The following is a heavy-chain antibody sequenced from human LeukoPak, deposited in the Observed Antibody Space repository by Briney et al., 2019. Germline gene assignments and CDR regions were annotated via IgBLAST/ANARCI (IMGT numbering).Heavy chain of an antibody. Sequence: GGSLRLSCAASGFTFRDYYMSWIRQAPGKGLEWVSYISSSGDTIYYADSVKGQFTISRDNAKNSLYLQMNSLRAEDTAVYYCATEVWGHFQHWGQGALVTVSS. D-gene: IGHD7-27*01. J-gene: IGHJ1*01. V-gene: IGHV3-11*01. CDR2: ISSSGDTI. CDR1: GFTFRDYY. CDR3: ATEVWGHFQH.